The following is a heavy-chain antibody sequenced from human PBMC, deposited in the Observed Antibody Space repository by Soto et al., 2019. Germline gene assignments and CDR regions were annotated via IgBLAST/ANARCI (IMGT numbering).Heavy chain of an antibody. CDR3: ARGTGGMNV. D-gene: IGHD3-9*01. V-gene: IGHV4-59*01. Sequence: SETLSLTCTLSRGSISSYYSRWISQPPGKGEEWIGYIYYSVSTNYNPSLKSRVTISVDTSKNQFSLKLSSVTAANTAVDYSARGTGGMNVWG. CDR1: RGSISSYY. CDR2: IYYSVST. J-gene: IGHJ6*04.